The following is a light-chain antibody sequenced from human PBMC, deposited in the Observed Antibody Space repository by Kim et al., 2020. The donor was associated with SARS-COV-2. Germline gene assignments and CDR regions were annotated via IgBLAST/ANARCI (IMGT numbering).Light chain of an antibody. CDR1: GIGTKS. CDR2: YDS. J-gene: IGLJ3*02. Sequence: SYELTQPPSASGAPGKTASISCGGNGIGTKSVHWYQQQPGPAPVVVIHYDSDRPSGIPDRFSGSNSGNTATLTITWVEAGDEADYYCQVWDANSDHWVFGGGTQLTVL. V-gene: IGLV3-21*04. CDR3: QVWDANSDHWV.